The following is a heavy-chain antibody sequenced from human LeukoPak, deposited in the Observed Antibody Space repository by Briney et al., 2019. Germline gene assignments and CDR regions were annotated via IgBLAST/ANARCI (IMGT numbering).Heavy chain of an antibody. CDR1: GGSFSGYY. D-gene: IGHD3-10*01. CDR3: AREANYYGSGSYFEGTFDH. Sequence: NPSETLSLTCAVYGGSFSGYYWSWIRQPPGKGLEWIGEINHSGSTNYNPSLKSRVTISIDTSKNEFSLKLTSVTAADTAVYYCAREANYYGSGSYFEGTFDHWGQGSLVIVSS. V-gene: IGHV4-34*01. CDR2: INHSGST. J-gene: IGHJ4*02.